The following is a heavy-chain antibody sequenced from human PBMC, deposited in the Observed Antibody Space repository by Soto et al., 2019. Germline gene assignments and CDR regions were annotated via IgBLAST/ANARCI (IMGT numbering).Heavy chain of an antibody. Sequence: SVTQPHTCTVSGGNISSRDGWRLIQQPPGKGLEWIGEIYHSGSTNYNPSLKSRVTISVDKSKNQFSLKLSSVTAADTAVYYCARGAGGATTPLDYWGQGTLVTVSS. CDR3: ARGAGGATTPLDY. CDR2: IYHSGST. V-gene: IGHV4-4*02. D-gene: IGHD1-26*01. J-gene: IGHJ4*02. CDR1: GGNISSRDG.